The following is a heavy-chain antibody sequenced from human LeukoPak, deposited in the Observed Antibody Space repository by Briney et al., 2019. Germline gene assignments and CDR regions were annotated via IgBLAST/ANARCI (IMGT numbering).Heavy chain of an antibody. V-gene: IGHV3-11*01. CDR3: ARTRGAGPGGHSDS. CDR2: ISASGDFR. CDR1: GFSFNDEY. D-gene: IGHD3-10*01. J-gene: IGHJ4*02. Sequence: GGSLRLSCAASGFSFNDEYMSWIRQAPGQGLQWIAYISASGDFRRSTDSVKGQFTISRDNAKRLLYLQMDSLGEEDTAVYYCARTRGAGPGGHSDSWGQGVLVIVSS.